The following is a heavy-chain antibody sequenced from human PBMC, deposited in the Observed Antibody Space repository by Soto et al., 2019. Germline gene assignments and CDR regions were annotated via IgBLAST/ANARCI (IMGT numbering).Heavy chain of an antibody. CDR1: AYKIANGYY. CDR2: IHRSGST. CDR3: ALYASSGSPLDN. J-gene: IGHJ4*02. D-gene: IGHD3-22*01. V-gene: IGHV4-38-2*01. Sequence: SETLSLTKRVSAYKIANGYYWGLIRQPPGKGLEWIGSIHRSGSTYYNPSLKSRVIVSLDTSKNQFSLKLSFVTAADAAVYFCALYASSGSPLDNCGQGPLVSVSS.